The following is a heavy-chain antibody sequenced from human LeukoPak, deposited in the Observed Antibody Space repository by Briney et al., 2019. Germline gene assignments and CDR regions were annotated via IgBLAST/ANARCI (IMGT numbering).Heavy chain of an antibody. CDR3: ARGSFGSGSYYPVDF. Sequence: GGSLRLSCAASGFTFSSYSMNWVRQAPGKGLEWVSYISSTSSTIYYADSVKGRFTISRDNAKNSLHLQMNSLRAEDTAVYYCARGSFGSGSYYPVDFWGQGTLVTVSS. CDR2: ISSTSSTI. V-gene: IGHV3-48*01. CDR1: GFTFSSYS. J-gene: IGHJ4*02. D-gene: IGHD3-10*01.